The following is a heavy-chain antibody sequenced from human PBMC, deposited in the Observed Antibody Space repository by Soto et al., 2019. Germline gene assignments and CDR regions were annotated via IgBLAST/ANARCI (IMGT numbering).Heavy chain of an antibody. CDR1: GGSISISSNH. V-gene: IGHV4-39*01. J-gene: IGHJ4*02. CDR3: ATHPPYGPLDH. D-gene: IGHD4-17*01. CDR2: IYYSENT. Sequence: PSETLSLTCTVSGGSISISSNHWGWIRQPPGKGLEWIGNIYYSENTYYNPSLKSRVTISVDTSKNQFSLRLTSVTAADTAVHYCATHPPYGPLDHWGQGTLVTVSS.